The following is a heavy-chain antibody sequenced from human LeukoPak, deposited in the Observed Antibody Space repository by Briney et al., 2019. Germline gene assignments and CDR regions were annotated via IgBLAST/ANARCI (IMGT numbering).Heavy chain of an antibody. Sequence: SETLSLTCTVSGGSISSYYWSWIRQPPGKGLEWIGYIYYSGSTNYNPSLKSRVTISVDTSKNQFSLKLSSVTAADTAVYYCAGSPKQWLVPYYFDYWGQGTLVTVSS. D-gene: IGHD6-19*01. CDR2: IYYSGST. CDR1: GGSISSYY. CDR3: AGSPKQWLVPYYFDY. J-gene: IGHJ4*02. V-gene: IGHV4-59*01.